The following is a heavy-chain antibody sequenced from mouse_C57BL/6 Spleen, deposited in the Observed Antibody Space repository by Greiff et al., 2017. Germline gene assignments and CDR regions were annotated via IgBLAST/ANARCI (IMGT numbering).Heavy chain of an antibody. CDR1: GYTFTSHW. J-gene: IGHJ3*01. Sequence: QVQLQQSGPELVRPGASVKISCKAPGYTFTSHWMQWVRQRPGQGLAGIGEIFPGSGSTYYNEKFKGKATLTVDTSSSTAYMQLSSLTSEDSAVYFCARGLQLRQAWFAYWGQGTLVTVSA. D-gene: IGHD3-2*02. CDR2: IFPGSGST. CDR3: ARGLQLRQAWFAY. V-gene: IGHV1-56*01.